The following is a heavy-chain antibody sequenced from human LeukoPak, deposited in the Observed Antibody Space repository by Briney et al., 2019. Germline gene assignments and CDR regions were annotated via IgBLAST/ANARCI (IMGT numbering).Heavy chain of an antibody. CDR3: ARAGGFRRTFDY. J-gene: IGHJ4*02. D-gene: IGHD1-7*01. V-gene: IGHV4-31*03. CDR2: IYYSGST. Sequence: SETLSLTCTVSGGFISSGGYYWSWIRQHPGKGLEWIGYIYYSGSTYYNPSLKSRVTISVDTSKNQFSLKLSSVTAADTAVYYCARAGGFRRTFDYWGQGALVTVSS. CDR1: GGFISSGGYY.